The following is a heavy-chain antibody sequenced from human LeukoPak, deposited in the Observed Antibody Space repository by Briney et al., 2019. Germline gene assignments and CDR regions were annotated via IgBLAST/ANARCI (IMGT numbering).Heavy chain of an antibody. J-gene: IGHJ5*02. D-gene: IGHD7-27*01. CDR2: IIPILGIA. V-gene: IGHV1-69*04. Sequence: GASVKVSCKASGGTFSSYAISWVRQAPGQGLEWMGRIIPILGIANYAQKFQGRVTITADKSTSTAYMELSSLRSEDTAVYYCALDWGTGWFDPWGQGTLVTVSS. CDR3: ALDWGTGWFDP. CDR1: GGTFSSYA.